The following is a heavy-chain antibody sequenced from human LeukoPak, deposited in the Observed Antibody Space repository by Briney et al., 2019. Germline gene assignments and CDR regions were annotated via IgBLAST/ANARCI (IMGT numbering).Heavy chain of an antibody. CDR3: AKGVRRSSDYSSPVDY. V-gene: IGHV3-23*01. CDR1: GFXFSSYA. CDR2: ISGSGGST. Sequence: PGGSLRLSCAASGFXFSSYAISWVRQAPGKGLEWVSAISGSGGSTYYADSVKGRFTISRDNSRNTLYLQMNSLRAEDTAVYYCAKGVRRSSDYSSPVDYWGQGTLVTVSS. J-gene: IGHJ4*02. D-gene: IGHD3-22*01.